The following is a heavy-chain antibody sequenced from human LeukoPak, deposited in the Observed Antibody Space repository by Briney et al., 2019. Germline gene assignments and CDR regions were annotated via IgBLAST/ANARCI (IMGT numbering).Heavy chain of an antibody. V-gene: IGHV4-39*01. CDR2: IYYSGST. CDR3: ARGGVWFGELVPYYYYYMDV. D-gene: IGHD3-10*01. J-gene: IGHJ6*03. Sequence: PSETLSLTCTVSGGSISSSSYYWGWIRQPPGKGLEWIGSIYYSGSTYYNPSLKSRVTISVDTSKNQFSLKLSSVTAADTAVYYCARGGVWFGELVPYYYYYMDVWGKGTTVTVSS. CDR1: GGSISSSSYY.